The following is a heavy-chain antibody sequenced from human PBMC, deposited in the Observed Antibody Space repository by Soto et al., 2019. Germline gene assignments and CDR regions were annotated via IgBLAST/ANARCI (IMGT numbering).Heavy chain of an antibody. CDR1: GASISRDH. CDR2: YSGTT. V-gene: IGHV4-59*08. D-gene: IGHD3-16*01. J-gene: IGHJ4*02. Sequence: QVQLQESGPGLVKPSETLTLTCTVSGASISRDHWNWIRQPPGKGLEWIGEYSGTTNYNPSLRSRVTIPVDTSNNQISLKLNSVTAADTAVYFCATYFTGGGGRGYWGQGTLVTVSS. CDR3: ATYFTGGGGRGY.